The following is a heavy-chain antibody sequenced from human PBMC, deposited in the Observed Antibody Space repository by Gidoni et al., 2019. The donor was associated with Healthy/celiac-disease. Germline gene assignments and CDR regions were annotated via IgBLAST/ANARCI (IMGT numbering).Heavy chain of an antibody. CDR2: ISSSSSYI. V-gene: IGHV3-21*01. CDR3: ARDRTPDYDLWSGAGWFDP. D-gene: IGHD3-3*01. CDR1: VFTFTSSS. J-gene: IGHJ5*02. Sequence: EVQLVESGGGLVKPGVSLRPSCAASVFTFTSSSMNWVRQAPGKGLEWVSSISSSSSYIYYADSVKGRFTISRDNAKNSLYLQMNSLRAEDTAVYYCARDRTPDYDLWSGAGWFDPWGQGTLVTVSS.